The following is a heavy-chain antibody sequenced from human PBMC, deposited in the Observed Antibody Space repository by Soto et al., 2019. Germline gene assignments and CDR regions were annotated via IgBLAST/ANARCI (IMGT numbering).Heavy chain of an antibody. CDR2: IYYSGNT. D-gene: IGHD4-4*01. V-gene: IGHV4-39*01. Sequence: QLQLQESGPGLVKPSETLSLTCTVSGGSISSSSSYWGWIRQPPGKGLEWIGSIYYSGNTYYNPSLKSPVTIYLDTSKNQFSLKLTSVTAADTAVYHCARQLTTVTAAWFDPWGQGTLVTVSS. CDR1: GGSISSSSSY. J-gene: IGHJ5*02. CDR3: ARQLTTVTAAWFDP.